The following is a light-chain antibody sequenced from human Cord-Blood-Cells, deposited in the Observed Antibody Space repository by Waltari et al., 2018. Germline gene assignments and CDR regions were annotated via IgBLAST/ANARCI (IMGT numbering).Light chain of an antibody. CDR3: CSYAGSYTWV. Sequence: QSALTQPRSVSGSPGQSVTIPCTETSSDVGGYNYVSWYQQHPGKAPKLMIYDVSKRPSGVPDRFSGSKSGNTASLTISGLQAEDEADYYCCSYAGSYTWVFGGGTKLTVL. V-gene: IGLV2-11*01. CDR2: DVS. CDR1: SSDVGGYNY. J-gene: IGLJ3*02.